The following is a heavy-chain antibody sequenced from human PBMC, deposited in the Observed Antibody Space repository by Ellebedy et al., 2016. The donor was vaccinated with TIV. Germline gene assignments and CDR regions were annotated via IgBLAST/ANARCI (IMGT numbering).Heavy chain of an antibody. V-gene: IGHV3-15*01. CDR3: GRVMSSGFSFDY. Sequence: GESLKISCAASGFTFSNAWMSWVRQAPGKGLEWVGRIKSKTDGGTTDYAAPVKGRFTISRDDSKNTLYLQMNSLRAEDTAVYYCGRVMSSGFSFDYWGQGTLVIFSS. J-gene: IGHJ4*02. CDR2: IKSKTDGGTT. CDR1: GFTFSNAW. D-gene: IGHD3-22*01.